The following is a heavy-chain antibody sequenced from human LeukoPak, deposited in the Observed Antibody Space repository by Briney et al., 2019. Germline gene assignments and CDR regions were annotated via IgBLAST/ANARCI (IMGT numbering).Heavy chain of an antibody. J-gene: IGHJ4*02. Sequence: GGSLRLSCAASGITFNSYTMNWVRQAPGKGLEWVSSISSSSSYIYYAASVKGRFTISRDNAKNSLYLQMNRLRAEDTAVYYCARERQLERLAFGKEGSAFDYWGQGTLVAVSS. CDR1: GITFNSYT. D-gene: IGHD1-1*01. CDR3: ARERQLERLAFGKEGSAFDY. CDR2: ISSSSSYI. V-gene: IGHV3-21*01.